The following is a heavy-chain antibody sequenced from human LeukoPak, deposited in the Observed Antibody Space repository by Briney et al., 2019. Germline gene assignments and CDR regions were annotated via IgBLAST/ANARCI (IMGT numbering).Heavy chain of an antibody. Sequence: GGSLRLSCAASEFTFSSYWMHWVRQAPGKGLVWVSRISSDGSSTSYADSVKGRFTISRDNAKNTLYLQMNSLRAEDTAVYYCAREDHYYDYWSGYIPVFDYWGQGTLVTVSS. V-gene: IGHV3-74*01. CDR1: EFTFSSYW. D-gene: IGHD3-3*01. CDR3: AREDHYYDYWSGYIPVFDY. J-gene: IGHJ4*02. CDR2: ISSDGSST.